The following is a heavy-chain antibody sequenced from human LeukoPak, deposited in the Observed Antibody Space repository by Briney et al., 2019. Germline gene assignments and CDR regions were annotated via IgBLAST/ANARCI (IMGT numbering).Heavy chain of an antibody. CDR3: ARAPILYYFEC. J-gene: IGHJ4*02. CDR2: IYSTGST. CDR1: VGPISSYY. Sequence: PSHTLSLTYTVSVGPISSYYWSWIRQPPGKELERIGYIYSTGSTSSNPPLKSRVTISIDTSKNELSLNLSSVAAAVTSGCYCARAPILYYFECWGQGTLVSVSS. V-gene: IGHV4-59*08.